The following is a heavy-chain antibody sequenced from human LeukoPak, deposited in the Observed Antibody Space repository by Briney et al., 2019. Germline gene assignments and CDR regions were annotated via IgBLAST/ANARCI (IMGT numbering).Heavy chain of an antibody. CDR2: IYPGDSDT. D-gene: IGHD2-2*01. CDR3: ARRAKLGYCSSTSCSYYFDY. J-gene: IGHJ4*02. CDR1: GYSFTSYW. V-gene: IGHV5-51*01. Sequence: GESLKISCKGSGYSFTSYWIGWVRHMPGKGLEWMGIIYPGDSDTRYSPSFQGQVTISADKSISTAYLQWSSLKASDTAMYYCARRAKLGYCSSTSCSYYFDYWGQGTLVTVSS.